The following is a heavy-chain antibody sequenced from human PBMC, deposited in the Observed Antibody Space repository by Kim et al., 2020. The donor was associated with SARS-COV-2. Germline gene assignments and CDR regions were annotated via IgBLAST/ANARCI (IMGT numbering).Heavy chain of an antibody. CDR2: INSDGSTT. D-gene: IGHD3-10*01. Sequence: GGSLRLSCAASGFTFSGYWMHWVRQAPGKGLVWVSRINSDGSTTTYADSVKGRFTISRDNARNTLFLQMSSLRAEDTAVYYCARPVITSIRNAMDVWGQGTTVTVSS. CDR3: ARPVITSIRNAMDV. CDR1: GFTFSGYW. V-gene: IGHV3-74*01. J-gene: IGHJ6*02.